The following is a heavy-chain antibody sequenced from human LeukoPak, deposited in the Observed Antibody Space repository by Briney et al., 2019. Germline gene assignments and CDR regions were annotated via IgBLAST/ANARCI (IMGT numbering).Heavy chain of an antibody. CDR3: ARAPTGRDSSGYYGDYFDY. J-gene: IGHJ4*02. CDR2: IYISGST. D-gene: IGHD3-22*01. V-gene: IGHV4-4*07. CDR1: GASINSHY. Sequence: SSETLSLTCSVSGASINSHYWTWIRQPAGKGLEWIGRIYISGSTNYSPSLKSRVTMSVDTSKNQFSLNLISVTAADTAVYYCARAPTGRDSSGYYGDYFDYWGQGTLVTVSS.